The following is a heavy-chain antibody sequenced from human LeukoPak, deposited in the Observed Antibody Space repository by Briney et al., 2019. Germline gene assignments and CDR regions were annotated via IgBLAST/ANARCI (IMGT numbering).Heavy chain of an antibody. V-gene: IGHV3-7*01. CDR3: ARDFGSGAHDY. J-gene: IGHJ4*02. Sequence: PGGSLRLSCAASGFTFSTSWMSWVRQAPGKGLEWVANIKEDGSVKNYVDSVKGRFTISRDNAKTSVFLQIDSLRAEDTALYYCARDFGSGAHDYWGQGTLLTVSS. CDR2: IKEDGSVK. CDR1: GFTFSTSW. D-gene: IGHD3-10*01.